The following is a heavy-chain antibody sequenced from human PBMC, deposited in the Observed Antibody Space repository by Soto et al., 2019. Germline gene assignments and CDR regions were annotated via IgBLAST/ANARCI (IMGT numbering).Heavy chain of an antibody. CDR1: GYTFTRYA. CDR2: INAGNGNT. V-gene: IGHV1-3*01. CDR3: ATSNIIAAPYDMDV. Sequence: ASVKVSCKASGYTFTRYAMHWVRQAPGQRLEWMGWINAGNGNTKYSQKFQGRVTITRDTSASTAYMELSSRRSEDTAVYYCATSNIIAAPYDMDVWHQGTTVAASS. J-gene: IGHJ6*02. D-gene: IGHD6-13*01.